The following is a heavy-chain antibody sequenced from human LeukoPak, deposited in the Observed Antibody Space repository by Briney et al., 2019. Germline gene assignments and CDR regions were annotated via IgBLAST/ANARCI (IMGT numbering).Heavy chain of an antibody. Sequence: PGGSLRLSCAASGFTFSMSWMTWVRQAPGKGLEWVSGINWNGGRTGYVDSVKGRFTISRDNAKNSLYLQMNSLRVEDTAVYYCASGGHIDYCGQGTLVTVSS. CDR3: ASGGHIDY. D-gene: IGHD3-16*01. CDR1: GFTFSMSW. V-gene: IGHV3-20*04. J-gene: IGHJ4*02. CDR2: INWNGGRT.